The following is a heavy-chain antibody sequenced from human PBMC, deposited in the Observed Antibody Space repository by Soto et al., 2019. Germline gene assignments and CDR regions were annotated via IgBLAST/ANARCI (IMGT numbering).Heavy chain of an antibody. J-gene: IGHJ2*01. D-gene: IGHD2-15*01. Sequence: QVQLQESGPGLVKPSETLSLTCTVSGGSISTYYWSWIRQPPGKGLEWIGYIYDSGSTDYNPSLKSRVTISVDTSKNQSSLKLSSVTAADTAVYYCARHGGRYCSGGTCYIYWHFDLWGRGTLVTVSS. CDR2: IYDSGST. CDR3: ARHGGRYCSGGTCYIYWHFDL. V-gene: IGHV4-59*08. CDR1: GGSISTYY.